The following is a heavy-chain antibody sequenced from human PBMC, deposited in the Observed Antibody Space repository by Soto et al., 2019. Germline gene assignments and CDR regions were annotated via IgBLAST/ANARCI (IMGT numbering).Heavy chain of an antibody. CDR1: GFTFSSYW. CDR2: IKQDGSEK. V-gene: IGHV3-7*01. Sequence: EVQLVESGGGLVQPGGSLRLSCAASGFTFSSYWMSWVRQAPGKGLEWVANIKQDGSEKYYVDSVKGRFTISRDNAKNSLYLKMNSLRAEDTAVYYCAREPAANNTWSDPWGQGTLVTVSS. D-gene: IGHD2-2*01. J-gene: IGHJ5*02. CDR3: AREPAANNTWSDP.